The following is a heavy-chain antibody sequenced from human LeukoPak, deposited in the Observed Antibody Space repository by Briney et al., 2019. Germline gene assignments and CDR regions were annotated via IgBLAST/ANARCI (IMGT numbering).Heavy chain of an antibody. D-gene: IGHD3/OR15-3a*01. V-gene: IGHV3-64*01. CDR3: ARAPWTGYYRMIYLPDYYYYYMDV. CDR2: ISSNGGST. CDR1: GFTFSSYA. Sequence: GGSLRLSCAASGFTFSSYAMNWVRQAPGKGLEYVSAISSNGGSTYYANSVRGRFTISRDNSKNTLYLQMGSLRAEDMAVYYCARAPWTGYYRMIYLPDYYYYYMDVWGKGTTVTISS. J-gene: IGHJ6*03.